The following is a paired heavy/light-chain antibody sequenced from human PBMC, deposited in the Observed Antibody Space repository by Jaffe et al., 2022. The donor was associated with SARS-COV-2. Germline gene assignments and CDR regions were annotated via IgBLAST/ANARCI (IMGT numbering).Heavy chain of an antibody. CDR3: AKGYQIVSGYYIYYFDC. V-gene: IGHV3-23*04. CDR2: ISGSGST. J-gene: IGHJ4*02. D-gene: IGHD3-3*01. CDR1: GFTFTSYA. Sequence: EVQLVESGGGLVQPGGSLRLSCAASGFTFTSYAMSWVRQAPGKGLEWVSGISGSGSTHYADSVKGRFTISRDHSKNTLYLQMNSLRAEDTAVYYCAKGYQIVSGYYIYYFDCWGQGTLVTVSS.
Light chain of an antibody. CDR1: QSVLYSANNGNY. CDR2: WAS. CDR3: QQYYTFPLT. Sequence: DIVMTQSPDSLAVSLGERATINCKSSQSVLYSANNGNYLAWYQQKPRQPPKLLIYWASTRESGVPDRFSGSGSGTDFALTISSLQAEDVAVYYCQQYYTFPLTFGGGTKVEIK. V-gene: IGKV4-1*01. J-gene: IGKJ4*01.